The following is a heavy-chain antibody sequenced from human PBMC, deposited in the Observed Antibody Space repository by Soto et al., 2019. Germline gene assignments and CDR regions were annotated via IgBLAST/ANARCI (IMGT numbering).Heavy chain of an antibody. CDR3: ARDSSRSGYDPNYYDYGMDV. V-gene: IGHV3-30-3*01. D-gene: IGHD5-12*01. Sequence: QVQLVESGGGVVQPGRSLRLSCAASGFTFSSYAMHWVRQAPGKGLEWVAVISYDGSNKYYADSVKGRFTISRDNSKNTLYLQMSSLRAEDTAVYYCARDSSRSGYDPNYYDYGMDVWGQGTTVTVSS. CDR2: ISYDGSNK. CDR1: GFTFSSYA. J-gene: IGHJ6*02.